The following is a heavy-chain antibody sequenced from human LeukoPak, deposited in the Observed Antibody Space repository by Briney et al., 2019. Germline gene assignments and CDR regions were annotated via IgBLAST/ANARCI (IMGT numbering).Heavy chain of an antibody. CDR2: IYYSGST. CDR1: GDSISTYY. D-gene: IGHD2-15*01. J-gene: IGHJ4*02. V-gene: IGHV4-59*08. Sequence: PSETLSLTCTVSGDSISTYYWSWIRQPPGKGLEWIGYIYYSGSTNYNPSLKSRVTISVDTSKNQFSLKLSSATAADTAVYYCARRYCSGGSCYSSLDYWGQGSLVTVSS. CDR3: ARRYCSGGSCYSSLDY.